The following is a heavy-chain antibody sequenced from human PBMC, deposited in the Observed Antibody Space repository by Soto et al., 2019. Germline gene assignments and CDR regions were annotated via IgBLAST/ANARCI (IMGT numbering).Heavy chain of an antibody. V-gene: IGHV3-7*01. J-gene: IGHJ4*02. Sequence: PGWSLRLSCAASGFTFSSYWMSWVRQAPGKGLEWVANIKQDGSEKYYVDSVKGRFTISRDNAKNALYLQMNSLRAEDTAVHYCVRVSRRDGYLFGGQGTLVTVSS. CDR2: IKQDGSEK. CDR1: GFTFSSYW. CDR3: VRVSRRDGYLF. D-gene: IGHD5-12*01.